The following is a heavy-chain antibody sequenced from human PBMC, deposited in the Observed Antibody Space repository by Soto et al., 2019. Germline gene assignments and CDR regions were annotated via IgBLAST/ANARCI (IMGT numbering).Heavy chain of an antibody. CDR1: GGTFSSYA. CDR3: ARGLWFGELNPIY. D-gene: IGHD3-10*01. J-gene: IGHJ4*02. CDR2: IIPIFGTA. V-gene: IGHV1-69*01. Sequence: QVQLVQSGAEVKKPGSSVKVSCKASGGTFSSYAISWVRQAPGQGLEWMGGIIPIFGTANYAQKFQGRVKITADESTSPAYVELSSLRSEDTAVYYCARGLWFGELNPIYWGQGTLVTVSS.